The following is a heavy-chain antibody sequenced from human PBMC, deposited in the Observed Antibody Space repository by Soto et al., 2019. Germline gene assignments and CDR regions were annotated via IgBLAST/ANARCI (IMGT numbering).Heavy chain of an antibody. Sequence: GASVKVSCKASGGSFSSYAISWVRQAPGQGLERMGGIIPIFGTANYAQKFQGRVTITADESTSTAYMELSSLRSEDTAVYYCERSPSFSTLLFYSSGYYPTPPYYFDYWGRGALVTISS. V-gene: IGHV1-69*13. CDR1: GGSFSSYA. J-gene: IGHJ4*02. D-gene: IGHD3-22*01. CDR2: IIPIFGTA. CDR3: ERSPSFSTLLFYSSGYYPTPPYYFDY.